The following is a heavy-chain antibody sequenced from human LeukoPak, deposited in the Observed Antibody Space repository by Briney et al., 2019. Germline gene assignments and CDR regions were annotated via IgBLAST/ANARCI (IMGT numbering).Heavy chain of an antibody. J-gene: IGHJ4*02. D-gene: IGHD3-10*01. CDR3: ARYVVYGSGKYYFDY. CDR1: GGSVSSTTYF. CDR2: INYSGST. V-gene: IGHV4-39*01. Sequence: SETLSLTCTVSGGSVSSTTYFWSWIRQPPGKGLEWIASINYSGSTYCNPSLKSRVTISVDTSENQFSLKLSSVTAADTAVYYCARYVVYGSGKYYFDYWGQGTLVTVSS.